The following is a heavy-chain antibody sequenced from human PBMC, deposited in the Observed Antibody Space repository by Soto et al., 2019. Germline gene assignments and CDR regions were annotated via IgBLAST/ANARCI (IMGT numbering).Heavy chain of an antibody. J-gene: IGHJ4*02. V-gene: IGHV1-8*01. Sequence: ASVKVSCKASGYTFTSYGINWVRQATGQGLEWMGWMNPNSGNTGYAQKFQGRVTMTRNTSISTAYMELSSLRSEDTAVYYCANDYDFWSGSLKVWGQGTLVTVSS. CDR1: GYTFTSYG. CDR3: ANDYDFWSGSLKV. CDR2: MNPNSGNT. D-gene: IGHD3-3*01.